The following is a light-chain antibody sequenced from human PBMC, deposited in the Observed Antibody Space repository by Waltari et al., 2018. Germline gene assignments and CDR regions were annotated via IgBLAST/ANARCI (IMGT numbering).Light chain of an antibody. V-gene: IGLV1-51*02. CDR2: ENT. J-gene: IGLJ7*01. CDR3: GTWDSSLSGAV. Sequence: QSVLTQPPSVSAAPGQRVTIPCSGGSSNIGTTYVSWYRQFPGTAPKLLIYENTERPSGIPGRFSGSKSGTSATLDITGLQAGDEADYYCGTWDSSLSGAVFGGGTHLTVL. CDR1: SSNIGTTY.